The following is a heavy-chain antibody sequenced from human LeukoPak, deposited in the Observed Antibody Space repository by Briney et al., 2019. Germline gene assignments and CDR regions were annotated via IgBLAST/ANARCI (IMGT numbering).Heavy chain of an antibody. J-gene: IGHJ4*02. CDR1: GFTFSTYW. V-gene: IGHV3-7*01. CDR2: IKQDGSEK. CDR3: AKIIQYTAATGTGLES. D-gene: IGHD6-13*01. Sequence: PGGSLRLSCAASGFTFSTYWMSWVRQAPGKGLEWVANIKQDGSEKYYVDSVKGRFTISRDNAKNSLYLQMNSLRAEDTAVYYCAKIIQYTAATGTGLESWGQGSLVTVSP.